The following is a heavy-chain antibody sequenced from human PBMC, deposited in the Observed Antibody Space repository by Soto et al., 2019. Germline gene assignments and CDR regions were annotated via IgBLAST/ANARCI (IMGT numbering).Heavy chain of an antibody. CDR1: GGTFSSYT. CDR3: ARRNYYGMDV. V-gene: IGHV1-69*02. Sequence: QVQLVQSGAEVKKPGSSVKVSCKASGGTFSSYTISWVRQAPGQGLEWMGRIIPILGIANYAQKFQGRVTIXXDKSTSTAYMELSSLRSEDTAVYYCARRNYYGMDVWGQGTTVTVSS. J-gene: IGHJ6*02. CDR2: IIPILGIA.